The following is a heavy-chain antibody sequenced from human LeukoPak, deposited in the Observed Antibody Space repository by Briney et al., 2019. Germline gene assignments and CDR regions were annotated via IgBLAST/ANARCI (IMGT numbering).Heavy chain of an antibody. J-gene: IGHJ6*03. Sequence: GGSLRLSCAASGFTFSSYAMHWVRQAPGKGLEWVAVISYDGSNKYYADSVKGRFTISRDNSKNTLYLQMNSLRAEDTAVYYCARLGYDSSGITHGDYYYYMDVWGKGTTVTVSS. V-gene: IGHV3-30-3*01. CDR3: ARLGYDSSGITHGDYYYYMDV. CDR1: GFTFSSYA. D-gene: IGHD3-22*01. CDR2: ISYDGSNK.